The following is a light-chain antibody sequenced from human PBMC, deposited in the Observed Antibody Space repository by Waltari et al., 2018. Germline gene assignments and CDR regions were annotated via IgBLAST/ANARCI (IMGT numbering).Light chain of an antibody. CDR1: SSNIGPGHD. J-gene: IGLJ1*01. Sequence: QSVLTQPPSVPGAPGQRVTISCPGSSSNIGPGHDVAWYQHLPGTAPKLLIYGNNNRPSGVPDRFSGSKSGTSASLGITGLQAEDEADYYCQSYDSSLGGSRVFGTGTKVTVL. CDR2: GNN. CDR3: QSYDSSLGGSRV. V-gene: IGLV1-40*01.